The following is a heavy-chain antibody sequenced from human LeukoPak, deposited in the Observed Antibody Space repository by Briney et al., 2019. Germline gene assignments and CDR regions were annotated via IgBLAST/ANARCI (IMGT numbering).Heavy chain of an antibody. CDR3: VTGSGFAY. CDR1: GFTFSTYW. V-gene: IGHV3-74*01. D-gene: IGHD6-19*01. J-gene: IGHJ4*02. CDR2: VNNDGSI. Sequence: PGGSLRLSCAASGFTFSTYWMHWVRQAPGKGLVWVSRVNNDGSINYAGSVQGRFTISRDNARNTVYLQMNSLRAADTAVYYCVTGSGFAYWGQGTLVTVSS.